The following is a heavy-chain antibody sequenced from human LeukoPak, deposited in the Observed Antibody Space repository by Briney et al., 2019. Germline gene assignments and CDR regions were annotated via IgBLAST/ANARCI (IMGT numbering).Heavy chain of an antibody. CDR3: ARDLLPKNGMDV. V-gene: IGHV3-66*01. D-gene: IGHD3-22*01. CDR1: GFTVSSHY. CDR2: IYSGGST. Sequence: GGSLRLSCAASGFTVSSHYMLWVRQAPGKGLEWVAVIYSGGSTYYADSVKGRLTISRHNSKNTLYLQMNSLRAEDTAVYYCARDLLPKNGMDVWGQGTTVTVSS. J-gene: IGHJ6*02.